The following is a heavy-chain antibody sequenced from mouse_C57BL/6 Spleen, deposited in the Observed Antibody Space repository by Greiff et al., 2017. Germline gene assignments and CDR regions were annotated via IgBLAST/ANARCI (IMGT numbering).Heavy chain of an antibody. CDR2: FDPSDSYT. CDR3: ARGGPTYYSNYVAWCAY. D-gene: IGHD2-5*01. V-gene: IGHV1-69*01. Sequence: QVQLKQPGAELVMPGASVKLSCKASGYTFTSYWLHWVKQRPGQGLEWIGEFDPSDSYTNYNQKFKGKSTLTVDKSSSTAYMQLSSVASEGSAVYYCARGGPTYYSNYVAWCAYGGQGTLVTVAA. J-gene: IGHJ3*01. CDR1: GYTFTSYW.